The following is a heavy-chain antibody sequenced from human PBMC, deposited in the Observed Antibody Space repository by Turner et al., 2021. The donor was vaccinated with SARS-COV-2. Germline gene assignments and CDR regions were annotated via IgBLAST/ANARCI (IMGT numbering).Heavy chain of an antibody. Sequence: QLQLQESGPGLVKPSETLSLTCSVSGGSISRSSYYWGGIRQPPGKGLEWIGNIYYSGSTYYNPSLKSRVTISVDTSKNQFSLKLSSVTAADTAVYYCARLMDTAMDYYGMDVWGQGTTVTVSS. J-gene: IGHJ6*02. D-gene: IGHD5-18*01. V-gene: IGHV4-39*01. CDR1: GGSISRSSYY. CDR3: ARLMDTAMDYYGMDV. CDR2: IYYSGST.